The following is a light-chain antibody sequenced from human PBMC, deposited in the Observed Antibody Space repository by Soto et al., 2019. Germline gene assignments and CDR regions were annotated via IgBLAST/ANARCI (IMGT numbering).Light chain of an antibody. Sequence: QSALTQPSSVCGSPGQSITISCSGTTSDVGGYNLVSWYQQHTAKAPKLLIYEGTQRPSGVSSRFSGSKSGNTASLTISGLQAEDEADYYCCSYASSSSYVFGTGTKVTVL. CDR1: TSDVGGYNL. CDR2: EGT. CDR3: CSYASSSSYV. J-gene: IGLJ1*01. V-gene: IGLV2-23*01.